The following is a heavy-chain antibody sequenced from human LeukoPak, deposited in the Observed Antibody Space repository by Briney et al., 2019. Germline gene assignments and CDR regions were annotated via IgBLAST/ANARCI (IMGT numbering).Heavy chain of an antibody. Sequence: GGSLRLSCAASGFSFSNYWMHWVRQAPGEGLVWVSRINSDETGTSYADSVKGRFTISRDNAKNTLYLQMNSLRAEDTAVYYCSRDGSLPDYWGQGTLVTVSS. J-gene: IGHJ4*02. CDR3: SRDGSLPDY. V-gene: IGHV3-74*01. CDR2: INSDETGT. CDR1: GFSFSNYW.